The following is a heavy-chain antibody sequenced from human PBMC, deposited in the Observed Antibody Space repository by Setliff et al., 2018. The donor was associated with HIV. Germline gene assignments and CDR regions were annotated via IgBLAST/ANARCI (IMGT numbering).Heavy chain of an antibody. CDR3: ARRGCSGFEGAWFDD. J-gene: IGHJ4*02. CDR2: IYPSDSDT. D-gene: IGHD5-12*01. Sequence: GESLKISCKGSKYSFDNYWIGWVRQMPGKGLQYIGIIYPSDSDTRYSPSLQRQATLSADKSTSTVYLELTNLKASDSGVYYCARRGCSGFEGAWFDDWGQGTLVTVSS. V-gene: IGHV5-51*01. CDR1: KYSFDNYW.